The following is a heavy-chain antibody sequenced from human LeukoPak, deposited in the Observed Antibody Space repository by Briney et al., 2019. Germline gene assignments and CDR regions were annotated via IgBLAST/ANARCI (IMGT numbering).Heavy chain of an antibody. J-gene: IGHJ4*02. CDR2: ISGSGGST. CDR1: GFTFSSYA. D-gene: IGHD6-19*01. V-gene: IGHV3-23*01. CDR3: AKDRLVYYYFDY. Sequence: GGSLRLSCAASGFTFSSYAMSWVRQAPGKGLEWVSAISGSGGSTYYADSVKGRFTISRDNSKNTLYLQMNSLRAGDTAVYYCAKDRLVYYYFDYWGQGTLVTVSS.